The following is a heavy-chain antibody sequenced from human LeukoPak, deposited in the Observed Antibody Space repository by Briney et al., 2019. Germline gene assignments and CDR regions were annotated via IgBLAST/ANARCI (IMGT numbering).Heavy chain of an antibody. Sequence: PSQTLSLTCTVSGGSICSGGYYWSWIRQHPGKGLEWIGYIYYSGSTYYNPSLKSRVTISVDTSKNQFSLKLSSVTAADTAVYYCARVVGATNVDYWGQGTLVTVSS. CDR1: GGSICSGGYY. CDR3: ARVVGATNVDY. V-gene: IGHV4-31*03. J-gene: IGHJ4*02. D-gene: IGHD1-26*01. CDR2: IYYSGST.